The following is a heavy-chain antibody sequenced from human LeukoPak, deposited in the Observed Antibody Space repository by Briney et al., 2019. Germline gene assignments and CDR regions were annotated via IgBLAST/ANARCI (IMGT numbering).Heavy chain of an antibody. J-gene: IGHJ4*02. CDR1: GGSISSYY. CDR3: GRHSYRGWLQFFDY. Sequence: SETLSLTCTVSGGSISSYYWSWIRQPPGKGLEWIGYIYYSGSTNYNPSLKSRVTISVDTSKNQFSLKLSSVTAADTAVYYCGRHSYRGWLQFFDYWGQGTRVTVSS. CDR2: IYYSGST. V-gene: IGHV4-59*01. D-gene: IGHD5-24*01.